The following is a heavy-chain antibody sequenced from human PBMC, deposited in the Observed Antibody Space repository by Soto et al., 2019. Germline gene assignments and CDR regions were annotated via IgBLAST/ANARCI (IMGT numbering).Heavy chain of an antibody. CDR3: ARDGGLRFEYSSSRYYYGMDV. CDR1: VFTFSSYA. CDR2: ISYDGSNK. Sequence: WWSLRLSCSASVFTFSSYAMHWFRQAPGKGLEWVAVISYDGSNKYYADSVKGRFTISRDNSKNTLYLQMNSLRAEDTAVYYCARDGGLRFEYSSSRYYYGMDVWGQGTTVTVSS. J-gene: IGHJ6*02. V-gene: IGHV3-30-3*01. D-gene: IGHD6-6*01.